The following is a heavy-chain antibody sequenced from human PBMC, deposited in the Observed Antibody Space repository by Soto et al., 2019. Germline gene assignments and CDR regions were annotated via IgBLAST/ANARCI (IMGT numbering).Heavy chain of an antibody. J-gene: IGHJ6*02. CDR3: ATDLTGYAVDV. D-gene: IGHD2-2*01. CDR1: GLGLGDRQ. Sequence: GGSLRLSCVGSGLGLGDRQMDWVRQAPGKGLEWVSYINNVGTAIYYADSVRGRFTISRDNAKNSLFLQMNGLRVEDTAIYYCATDLTGYAVDVWGQGTTVTVSS. CDR2: INNVGTAI. V-gene: IGHV3-48*03.